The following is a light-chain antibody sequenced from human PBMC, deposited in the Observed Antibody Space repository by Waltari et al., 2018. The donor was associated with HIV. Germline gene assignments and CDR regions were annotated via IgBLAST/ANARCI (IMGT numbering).Light chain of an antibody. Sequence: QSVLRQPPSVSGAPGQRVTISCTGSRSNIGPGYEVHWYQQLPGAAPKLLIFGDGNRPSGVPDGFSVSKAGTSASLAICGLQAEDEADYYCQSYDSTVSGWVFGGGTKLTVL. V-gene: IGLV1-40*01. J-gene: IGLJ3*02. CDR3: QSYDSTVSGWV. CDR1: RSNIGPGYE. CDR2: GDG.